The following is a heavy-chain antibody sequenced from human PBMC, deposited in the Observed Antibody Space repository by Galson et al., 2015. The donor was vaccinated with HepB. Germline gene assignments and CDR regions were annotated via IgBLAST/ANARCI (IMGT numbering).Heavy chain of an antibody. CDR3: ARVLENWNYGVDYYYGMDV. CDR1: GFTFSGYV. D-gene: IGHD1-7*01. J-gene: IGHJ6*02. V-gene: IGHV3-30-3*01. Sequence: SLRLSCAASGFTFSGYVMHWVRQAPGKGLEWVALISYDGVNKYYADSVKGRFTISRDNSRNTLYLQMNSLRAEDTAVYYCARVLENWNYGVDYYYGMDVWGQGTTVTVSS. CDR2: ISYDGVNK.